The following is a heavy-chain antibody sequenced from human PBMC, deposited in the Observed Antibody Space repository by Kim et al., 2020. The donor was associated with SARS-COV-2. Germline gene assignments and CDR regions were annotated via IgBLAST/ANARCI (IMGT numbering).Heavy chain of an antibody. CDR2: IFHSGST. J-gene: IGHJ4*02. Sequence: SETLSLNCAVSGGSISSHYWAWLRQPPGKGLEWIGWIFHSGSTYFTPSPRSRVTITIGTSRTQFPLPLSSVTAADTAVFYCARLALSGSTFGYFDFLAQG. D-gene: IGHD3-16*01. CDR3: ARLALSGSTFGYFDF. CDR1: GGSISSHY. V-gene: IGHV4-59*08.